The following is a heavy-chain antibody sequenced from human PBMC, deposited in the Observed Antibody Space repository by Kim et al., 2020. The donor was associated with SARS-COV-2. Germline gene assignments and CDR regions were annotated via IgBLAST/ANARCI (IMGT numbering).Heavy chain of an antibody. CDR1: GGSFSGYY. Sequence: SETLSLTCAVYGGSFSGYYWSWIRQPPGKGLEWIGEINHSGSTNYNPSLKSRVTISVDTSKNQFSLKLSSVTAADTAVYYCARGTWIYYDIPFDYWGQGTLVTVSS. V-gene: IGHV4-34*01. J-gene: IGHJ4*02. CDR3: ARGTWIYYDIPFDY. D-gene: IGHD3-9*01. CDR2: INHSGST.